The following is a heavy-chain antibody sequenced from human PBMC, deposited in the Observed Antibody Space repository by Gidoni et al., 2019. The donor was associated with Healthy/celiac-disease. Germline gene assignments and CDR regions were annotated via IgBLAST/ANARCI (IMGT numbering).Heavy chain of an antibody. V-gene: IGHV3-48*02. CDR1: GFTFSSYS. J-gene: IGHJ4*02. CDR2: ISSSSSTI. Sequence: EVQLVESGGGLVPPGGSLSLSCAASGFTFSSYSMTWVRQAPGKGLEWVSYISSSSSTIYYADSVKGRFTISRDNAKNSLYLQMNSLRDEDTAVYYCASGYCSGGSCYFDERPANYFDYWGQGTLVTVSS. D-gene: IGHD2-15*01. CDR3: ASGYCSGGSCYFDERPANYFDY.